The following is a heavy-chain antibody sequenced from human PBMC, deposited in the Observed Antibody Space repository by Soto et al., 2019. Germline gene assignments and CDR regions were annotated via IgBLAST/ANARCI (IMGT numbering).Heavy chain of an antibody. D-gene: IGHD2-21*02. CDR2: SRNKAHSYST. J-gene: IGHJ6*02. CDR3: VRGASGGNSANYSGLDV. V-gene: IGHV3-72*01. Sequence: EVQLVESGGGLVQPGGSLRLSCAASGFTFSDHYMDWVRQTPGKGMEWVGRSRNKAHSYSTQYRESVQGRFTVSRAVSKNSFYLQMHNMRIEDTAVYYCVRGASGGNSANYSGLDVWRQGTTVTLSS. CDR1: GFTFSDHY.